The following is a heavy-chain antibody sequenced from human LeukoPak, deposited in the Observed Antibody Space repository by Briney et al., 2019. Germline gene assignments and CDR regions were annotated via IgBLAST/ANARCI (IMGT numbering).Heavy chain of an antibody. D-gene: IGHD2-2*01. CDR3: ARFGYCSSTSCYETIDY. CDR1: GYTFTGYY. J-gene: IGHJ4*02. V-gene: IGHV1-46*01. CDR2: INPSGGST. Sequence: ASVKVSCKASGYTFTGYYMHWVRQAPGQGLEWMGIINPSGGSTSYAQKFQGRVTMTRDTSTSTVYMELSSLRSEDTAVYYCARFGYCSSTSCYETIDYWGQGTLVTVSS.